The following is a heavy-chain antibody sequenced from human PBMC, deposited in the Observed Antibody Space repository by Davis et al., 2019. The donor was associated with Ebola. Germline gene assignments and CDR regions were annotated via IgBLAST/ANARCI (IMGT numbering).Heavy chain of an antibody. CDR3: AKDTGRYCSSGSCFYFDS. CDR2: ISYAGSNK. J-gene: IGHJ4*02. CDR1: GFTFSSYA. D-gene: IGHD2-2*01. V-gene: IGHV3-30-3*01. Sequence: PGGSLRLSCAASGFTFSSYAMHWVRQAPGKGLEWVAVISYAGSNKYYADSVKGRFTISRDNSKNTLYLQMNNLRAEDTAFYYCAKDTGRYCSSGSCFYFDSWGQGTLVIVSS.